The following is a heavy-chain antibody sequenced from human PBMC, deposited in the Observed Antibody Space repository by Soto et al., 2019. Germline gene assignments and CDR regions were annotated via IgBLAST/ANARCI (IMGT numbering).Heavy chain of an antibody. CDR1: GGSVSSGSYY. CDR2: IYYSGST. D-gene: IGHD1-26*01. Sequence: PSETLSLTCTVSGGSVSSGSYYWGWIRQPPGKGLEWIGYIYYSGSTNYNPSLKSRVTISVDTSKNQFSLKLSSVTAADTAVYYCARDGSGSYLDFQHWGQGTLVTVSS. CDR3: ARDGSGSYLDFQH. J-gene: IGHJ1*01. V-gene: IGHV4-61*01.